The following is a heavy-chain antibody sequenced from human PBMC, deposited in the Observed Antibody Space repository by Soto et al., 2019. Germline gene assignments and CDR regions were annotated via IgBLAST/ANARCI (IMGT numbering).Heavy chain of an antibody. V-gene: IGHV4-30-4*01. CDR3: AREVIPLTTDWYFDL. Sequence: QLQLRESGPGLVKPSETLSRTCTVSGGSISGGVGGLYYWSWIRHPPGKGLEWLGYIYDSGSTYYNPSLKSRVTISVGLSKNQFALRLSSVTAADPAVYYCAREVIPLTTDWYFDLWGRGTLVTVSS. CDR2: IYDSGST. CDR1: GGSISGGVGGLYY. D-gene: IGHD4-17*01. J-gene: IGHJ2*01.